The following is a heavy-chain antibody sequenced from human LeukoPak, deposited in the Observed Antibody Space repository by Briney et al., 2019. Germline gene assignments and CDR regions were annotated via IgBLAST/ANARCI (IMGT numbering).Heavy chain of an antibody. Sequence: ASVRVSCKASGYSFTNYGITWVREAPGQGLEGVGWISVYNGNRNYAQKFQGRVSMTTDTSTNTAYMEMRSLRSDDTALYYCVRDNRDSSGWDFDYWGQGTLVTVSS. V-gene: IGHV1-18*01. CDR3: VRDNRDSSGWDFDY. CDR2: ISVYNGNR. J-gene: IGHJ4*02. CDR1: GYSFTNYG. D-gene: IGHD6-19*01.